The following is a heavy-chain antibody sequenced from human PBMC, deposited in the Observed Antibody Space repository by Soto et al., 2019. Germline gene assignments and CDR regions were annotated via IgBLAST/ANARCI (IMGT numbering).Heavy chain of an antibody. J-gene: IGHJ6*02. D-gene: IGHD2-15*01. V-gene: IGHV6-1*01. CDR2: TYYRSKWYN. CDR1: GDSVSSNSAA. Sequence: PSQTLSLTCAISGDSVSSNSAAWNWIRQSPSRGLEWLGRTYYRSKWYNDYAVSVKSRITINPDTSKNQFSLQLNSVTPEDTAVYYCARDQRIVVVVAATKSYYGMDGWGQGTTVTLSS. CDR3: ARDQRIVVVVAATKSYYGMDG.